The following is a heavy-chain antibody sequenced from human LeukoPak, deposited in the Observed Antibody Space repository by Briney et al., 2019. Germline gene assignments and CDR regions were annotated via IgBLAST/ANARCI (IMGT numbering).Heavy chain of an antibody. J-gene: IGHJ5*02. CDR3: ARPYYYDSRIDP. V-gene: IGHV4-34*01. CDR1: GGSFSGYY. Sequence: SETLSLTCTVYGGSFSGYYWSWIRQPPGKGLEWIGEINHSGSTNYNPSLKSRVTMSADTSKNQLSLKLSSVTAADTAVYYCARPYYYDSRIDPWGQGILVTVSS. CDR2: INHSGST. D-gene: IGHD3-22*01.